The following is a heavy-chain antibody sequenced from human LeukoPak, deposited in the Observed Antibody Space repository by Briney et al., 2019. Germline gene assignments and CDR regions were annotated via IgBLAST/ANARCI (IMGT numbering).Heavy chain of an antibody. Sequence: SETLSLTCTVSGGSLSNYYWSWIRQPPGKGLEWIGYIYYSGSTNYNPSLKSRVTISVDTSKNQFSLKLSSVTAADTAVYYCARGRLPIDYWGQGTLVTVSS. V-gene: IGHV4-59*01. CDR2: IYYSGST. CDR1: GGSLSNYY. CDR3: ARGRLPIDY. D-gene: IGHD4-11*01. J-gene: IGHJ4*02.